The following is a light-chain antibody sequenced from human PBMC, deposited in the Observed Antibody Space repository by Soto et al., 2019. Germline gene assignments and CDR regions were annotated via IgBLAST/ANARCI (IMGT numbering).Light chain of an antibody. J-gene: IGKJ1*01. Sequence: IVMTQSPATLSVSPGERATLSCRASQNIYSNVAWYQQRPGQAPRLLIYRASTRAPGIPARFSGSGSGTEFTLTIRSLQSEDFTVYSCLQCHILWAFGQGAKVDIK. CDR1: QNIYSN. CDR3: LQCHILWA. V-gene: IGKV3-15*01. CDR2: RAS.